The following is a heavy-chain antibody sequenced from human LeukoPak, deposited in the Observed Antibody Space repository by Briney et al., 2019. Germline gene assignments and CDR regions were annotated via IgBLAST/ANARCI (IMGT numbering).Heavy chain of an antibody. Sequence: PGGSLRLSCAASGFNFEIYWMSWVRQAPGKGLEWVSSISRSSTYIKYADSVKGRFTISRDNAKNSLYLQMNSLRAEDTAVYYCARTSVTGDRDAFDIWGQGTLVTVSS. J-gene: IGHJ3*02. CDR1: GFNFEIYW. V-gene: IGHV3-21*01. CDR2: ISRSSTYI. CDR3: ARTSVTGDRDAFDI. D-gene: IGHD6-19*01.